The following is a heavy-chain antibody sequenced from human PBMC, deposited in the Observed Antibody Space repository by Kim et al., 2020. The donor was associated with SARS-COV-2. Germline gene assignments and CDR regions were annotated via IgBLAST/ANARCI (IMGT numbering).Heavy chain of an antibody. Sequence: GGSLRLSCAALGITFSSYGMHWVRRAPGKGLEGVAALSYDGSNEYHADSVKGRFTISRANSKNTLFLQMNSLRPEDTAVYYCARDPSGTYYGWFDPWGQGTLVTVSS. D-gene: IGHD1-26*01. CDR1: GITFSSYG. J-gene: IGHJ5*02. CDR2: LSYDGSNE. CDR3: ARDPSGTYYGWFDP. V-gene: IGHV3-30*03.